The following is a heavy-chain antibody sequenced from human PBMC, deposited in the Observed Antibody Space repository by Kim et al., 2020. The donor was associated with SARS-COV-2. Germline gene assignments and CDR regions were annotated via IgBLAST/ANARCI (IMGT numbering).Heavy chain of an antibody. CDR3: ARRAVTPGHYYYYYGMDV. CDR2: IYPGDSDT. Sequence: GESLKISCKGSGYSFTSYWIGWVRQMPGKGLEWMGIIYPGDSDTRYSPSFQGQVTISADKSISTAYLQWSSLKASDTAMYYCARRAVTPGHYYYYYGMDVWGQGTTVTVSS. CDR1: GYSFTSYW. D-gene: IGHD4-4*01. J-gene: IGHJ6*02. V-gene: IGHV5-51*01.